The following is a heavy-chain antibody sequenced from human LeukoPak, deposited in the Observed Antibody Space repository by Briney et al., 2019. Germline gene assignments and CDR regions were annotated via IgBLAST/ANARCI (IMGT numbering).Heavy chain of an antibody. CDR1: GGSISSGDYY. CDR2: IYYSGST. Sequence: SETLSLTCTVSGGSISSGDYYWSWIRQPPGKGLEWIGYIYYSGSTYYNPSLKSRVTISVDTSENQFSLKLSSVTAADTAVYYCARGRGHYYGSGSPSLLDYWGQGTLVTVSS. V-gene: IGHV4-30-4*08. D-gene: IGHD3-10*01. J-gene: IGHJ4*02. CDR3: ARGRGHYYGSGSPSLLDY.